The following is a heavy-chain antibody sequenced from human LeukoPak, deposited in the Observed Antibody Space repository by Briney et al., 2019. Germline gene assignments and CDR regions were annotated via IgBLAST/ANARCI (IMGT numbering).Heavy chain of an antibody. D-gene: IGHD6-6*01. J-gene: IGHJ4*02. Sequence: GGSLRLSCAASGLTFSIYWMHWVRQAPGKGLVWVSHINSDGSSSNYADSVKGRFTISGDNAKNTLYLQLNSLRAEDTAVYYCARDLNLVPDYWGQGTLVTVSS. CDR3: ARDLNLVPDY. V-gene: IGHV3-74*01. CDR1: GLTFSIYW. CDR2: INSDGSSS.